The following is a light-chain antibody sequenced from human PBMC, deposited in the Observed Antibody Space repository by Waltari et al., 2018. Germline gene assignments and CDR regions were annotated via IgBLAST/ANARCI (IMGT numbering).Light chain of an antibody. Sequence: DIQMTQSPSTLSASVGDRVTITCQASQSISNWLAWYQQKPGKAPKILIYKASTLESGVPSRFSGSGSGTEFTLTISSLQPDDFATYYCQQYNSYSLLTFGGGTKVEIK. J-gene: IGKJ4*01. CDR2: KAS. CDR3: QQYNSYSLLT. V-gene: IGKV1-5*03. CDR1: QSISNW.